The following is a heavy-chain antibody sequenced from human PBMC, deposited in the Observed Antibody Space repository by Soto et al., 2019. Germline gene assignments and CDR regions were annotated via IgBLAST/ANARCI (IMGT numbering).Heavy chain of an antibody. CDR2: TLYDGSNK. CDR3: ANAGFSSGPLDY. D-gene: IGHD6-19*01. Sequence: QVQLVESGGGVVQPGRSLRLSCAASGFTLSSYGMHWVRQAPGKGLEWVAVTLYDGSNKYYADSVKGRFTISRENSKNTLYMKMNSLRAEDTAVYPCANAGFSSGPLDYWGQGALVTVSS. J-gene: IGHJ4*02. V-gene: IGHV3-30*18. CDR1: GFTLSSYG.